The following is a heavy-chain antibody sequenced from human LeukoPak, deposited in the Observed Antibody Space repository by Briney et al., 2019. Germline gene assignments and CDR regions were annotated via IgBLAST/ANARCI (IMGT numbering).Heavy chain of an antibody. CDR3: AREGCSSTSCYSVIQH. D-gene: IGHD2-2*01. CDR1: GYTFTGYY. CDR2: INPNSGGT. Sequence: ASVKVSCKASGYTFTGYYMHWVRQAPGQGLEWMGWINPNSGGTNYAQKFQGRVTMTRDTSISTAYMELSRLRPDDTAVYYCAREGCSSTSCYSVIQHWGQGTLVTVSS. V-gene: IGHV1-2*02. J-gene: IGHJ1*01.